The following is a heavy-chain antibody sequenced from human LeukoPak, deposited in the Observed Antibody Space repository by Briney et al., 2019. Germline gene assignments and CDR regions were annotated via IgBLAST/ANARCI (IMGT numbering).Heavy chain of an antibody. V-gene: IGHV3-33*01. CDR3: ARGAVADSSPLIDY. CDR2: IWYDGSNK. Sequence: GRSLRLSCAASGFTFSSYGMHWVRQAPGKGLKWVAVIWYDGSNKYYADSVKGRFTLSRDNSKNTLYLQMNSLRAEDTAVYYCARGAVADSSPLIDYWGQGTLVTVSS. CDR1: GFTFSSYG. J-gene: IGHJ4*02. D-gene: IGHD6-19*01.